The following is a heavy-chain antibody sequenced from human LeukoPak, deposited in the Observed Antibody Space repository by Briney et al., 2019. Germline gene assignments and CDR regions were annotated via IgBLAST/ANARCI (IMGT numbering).Heavy chain of an antibody. J-gene: IGHJ4*02. CDR2: IYHSGST. D-gene: IGHD2-2*01. CDR3: ARAKALIVVVPAAYYFDY. CDR1: GGSISNYY. Sequence: PSETLSLTCTVSGGSISNYYWSWIRQPPGKGLEWIGSIYHSGSTYYNPSLKSRVTISVDTSKNQFSLKLSSVTAADTAVYYCARAKALIVVVPAAYYFDYWGQGTLVTVSS. V-gene: IGHV4-38-2*02.